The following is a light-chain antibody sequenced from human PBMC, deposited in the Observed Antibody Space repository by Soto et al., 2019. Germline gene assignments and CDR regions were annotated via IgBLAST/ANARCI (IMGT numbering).Light chain of an antibody. CDR2: WAS. CDR3: QQYYSTPPT. J-gene: IGKJ4*01. CDR1: QSVLYSSNNKNY. Sequence: DIVMTQSPDSLAVSLGERATINCKSNQSVLYSSNNKNYLAWYQQKPGQPPKLLIYWASTRVSGVPDRFSGSGSGTDFTLTISSLQAEDVAVYYCQQYYSTPPTFGGGTKVEIK. V-gene: IGKV4-1*01.